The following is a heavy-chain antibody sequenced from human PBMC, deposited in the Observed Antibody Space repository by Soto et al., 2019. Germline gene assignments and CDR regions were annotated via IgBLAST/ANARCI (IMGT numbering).Heavy chain of an antibody. V-gene: IGHV3-23*01. CDR2: ISGGGGST. Sequence: GSLRLSCAASGFSFSSFAMSWVRQAPGKGLEWVSAISGGGGSTYYADSVRGRFSIYKDTSRNTLYLQMDNLRVEDTAIYRCAKDIRCSSSWYSLDSWGEGTMLTVYS. CDR3: AKDIRCSSSWYSLDS. CDR1: GFSFSSFA. D-gene: IGHD6-13*01. J-gene: IGHJ4*02.